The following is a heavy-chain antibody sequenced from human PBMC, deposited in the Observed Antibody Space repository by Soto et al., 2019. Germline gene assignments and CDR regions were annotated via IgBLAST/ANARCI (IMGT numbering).Heavy chain of an antibody. Sequence: QVQLVQSGAEVKKPGASVKVSCKASGYTFTSYGISWVRQAPGQGLEWMGWISAYNGNTNYAQKLQGRVTMTTDTTTSTADMKQRSRRSDDTAVYYCARDAGYSYGPEYFQHWGQGTLVTVSS. J-gene: IGHJ1*01. CDR3: ARDAGYSYGPEYFQH. D-gene: IGHD5-18*01. V-gene: IGHV1-18*01. CDR1: GYTFTSYG. CDR2: ISAYNGNT.